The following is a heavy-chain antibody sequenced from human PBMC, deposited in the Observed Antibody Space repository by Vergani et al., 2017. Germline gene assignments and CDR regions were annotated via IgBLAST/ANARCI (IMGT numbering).Heavy chain of an antibody. CDR3: ARGRSQAPCYYYVDV. CDR2: INHSGST. J-gene: IGHJ6*03. V-gene: IGHV4-34*01. CDR1: GGSFSGYY. Sequence: QVQLQQWGAGLLKPSETLSLTCAVYGGSFSGYYWSWIRQPPGKGLEWIGEINHSGSTNYNPSLKSRVTISVDTSKNQFSLKLSSVTAADTAVYYWARGRSQAPCYYYVDVWGKGTTVTVSS.